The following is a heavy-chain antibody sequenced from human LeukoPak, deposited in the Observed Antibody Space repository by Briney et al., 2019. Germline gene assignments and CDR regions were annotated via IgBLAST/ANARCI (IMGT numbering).Heavy chain of an antibody. V-gene: IGHV4-34*01. J-gene: IGHJ4*02. CDR3: SRQMVGNDY. CDR2: INHSGYT. D-gene: IGHD2-8*01. CDR1: GESSFSSYY. Sequence: SETLSLTCAVYGESSFSSYYWSWIRQTPGGALEWIGEINHSGYTNYNPSLKSRGTLSIDTSKNQFSLRLNSVTAADTAVYYCSRQMVGNDYWGQGTLVTVSS.